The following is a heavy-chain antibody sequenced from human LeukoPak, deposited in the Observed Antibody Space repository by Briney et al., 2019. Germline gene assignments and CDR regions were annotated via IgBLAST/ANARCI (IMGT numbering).Heavy chain of an antibody. J-gene: IGHJ4*02. D-gene: IGHD3-10*01. CDR1: GGSISTYY. Sequence: LETLSLTCTVSGGSISTYYWSWIRQPPGKGLEWIGYIYYSGSTNYNPSLKSRVTITVDTSQNQFSLKLTSVTAADTAVYYCARSYYGSGSYYSYGYWGQGTLVTVSS. V-gene: IGHV4-59*01. CDR2: IYYSGST. CDR3: ARSYYGSGSYYSYGY.